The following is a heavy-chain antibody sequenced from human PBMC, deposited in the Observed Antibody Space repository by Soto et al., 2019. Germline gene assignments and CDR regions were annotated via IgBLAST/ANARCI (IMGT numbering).Heavy chain of an antibody. Sequence: PSETLSLTCTVAGGSVSSYYWSWIRQPPGKGLEWIGYIYYSGSTNYNPSLKGRVTISVDTSKNQFSLKLSSVTAADTAVYYCASNTYTYGDSNFWGQGTTVTVSS. CDR3: ASNTYTYGDSNF. J-gene: IGHJ6*02. CDR2: IYYSGST. CDR1: GGSVSSYY. V-gene: IGHV4-59*02. D-gene: IGHD4-17*01.